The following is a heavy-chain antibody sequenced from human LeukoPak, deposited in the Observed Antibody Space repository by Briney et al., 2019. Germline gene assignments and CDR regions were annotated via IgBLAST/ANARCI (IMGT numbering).Heavy chain of an antibody. CDR3: VVDYDSSGCDY. D-gene: IGHD3-22*01. J-gene: IGHJ4*02. CDR2: IYSGGST. V-gene: IGHV3-66*01. Sequence: GGSLRLSCAASGFTVSSNYMSWVRQAPGKGLEWVSVIYSGGSTYYADSVKGRFTISRDNSKNTLYLQMNSLRAEDTAVYYCVVDYDSSGCDYWGQGTLVTVSS. CDR1: GFTVSSNY.